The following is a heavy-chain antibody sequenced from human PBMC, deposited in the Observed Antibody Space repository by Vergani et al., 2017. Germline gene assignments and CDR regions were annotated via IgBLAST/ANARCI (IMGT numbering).Heavy chain of an antibody. V-gene: IGHV3-33*01. J-gene: IGHJ4*02. D-gene: IGHD6-19*01. Sequence: QVQLVESGGGVVQPGRSLRLSCAASGFTFSSYGMHWVRQAPGKGLEWVAVIWYDGSNKYYADSVKGRFTISRDNSKNTLYLQMNSLRAEDTAVYYCTRAFGRSSGWYGYWGQGTLVTVSS. CDR1: GFTFSSYG. CDR3: TRAFGRSSGWYGY. CDR2: IWYDGSNK.